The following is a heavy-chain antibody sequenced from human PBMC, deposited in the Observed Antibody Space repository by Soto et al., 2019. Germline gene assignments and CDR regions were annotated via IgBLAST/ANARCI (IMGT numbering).Heavy chain of an antibody. CDR3: AKDSARIAPLGY. D-gene: IGHD6-6*01. CDR1: GFTFSSYA. V-gene: IGHV3-23*01. Sequence: GGSLRLSCAASGFTFSSYAMSWVRQAPGKGLEWVSAISGGGGITYYADSVKGRFTISRDNSKNTLYLQMDSLRAEDTAVYYCAKDSARIAPLGYWGQGTLVTVSS. CDR2: ISGGGGIT. J-gene: IGHJ4*02.